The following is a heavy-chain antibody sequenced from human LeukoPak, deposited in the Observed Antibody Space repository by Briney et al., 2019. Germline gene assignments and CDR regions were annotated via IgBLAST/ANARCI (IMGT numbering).Heavy chain of an antibody. CDR1: GFTFSSYW. D-gene: IGHD3-3*01. CDR3: ARSYYDFWSGYYPYYFDY. V-gene: IGHV3-74*01. Sequence: GGSLRLSRAASGFTFSSYWMHWVRQAPGKGLVWVSRINSDGSSTSYADSVKGRFTISRDNAKNTLYLQMNSLRAEDTAVYYCARSYYDFWSGYYPYYFDYWGQGTLVTVSS. J-gene: IGHJ4*02. CDR2: INSDGSST.